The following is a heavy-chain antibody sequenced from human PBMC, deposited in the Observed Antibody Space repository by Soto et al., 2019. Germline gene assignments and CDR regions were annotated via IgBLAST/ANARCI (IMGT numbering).Heavy chain of an antibody. CDR1: GGTFSSYA. J-gene: IGHJ6*02. CDR3: ARSGYIVVVPAAMGEYYYYYGMDV. CDR2: IIPIFGTA. D-gene: IGHD2-2*01. V-gene: IGHV1-69*13. Sequence: SVKVSCKASGGTFSSYAISWVRQAPGQGLEWMGGIIPIFGTANYAQKFQGRVTITADESTSTAYMELSSLRSEDTAVYYCARSGYIVVVPAAMGEYYYYYGMDVWGQGTTVTVSS.